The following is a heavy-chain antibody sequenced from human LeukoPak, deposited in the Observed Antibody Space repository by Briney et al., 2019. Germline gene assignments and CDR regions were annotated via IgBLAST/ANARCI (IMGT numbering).Heavy chain of an antibody. CDR1: GYTFTSYG. J-gene: IGHJ4*02. D-gene: IGHD6-19*01. V-gene: IGHV1-18*01. Sequence: ASVKVSCKASGYTFTSYGISWVRQAPGQGLEWMGWISAYNGNTNYAQKLQGRVTMTTDTSTSTAYMELRSLRSDDTAVYYCAKDQDYSSGWYEGLSSFDYWGQGTLVTVSS. CDR3: AKDQDYSSGWYEGLSSFDY. CDR2: ISAYNGNT.